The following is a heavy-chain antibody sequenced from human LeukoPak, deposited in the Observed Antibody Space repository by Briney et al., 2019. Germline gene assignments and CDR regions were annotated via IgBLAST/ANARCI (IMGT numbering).Heavy chain of an antibody. V-gene: IGHV4-59*08. J-gene: IGHJ5*02. CDR1: GGSIRIYY. CDR2: IYYSGST. D-gene: IGHD3-22*01. CDR3: ARLFEDRSGSVPWFDP. Sequence: SETLCLTSTVSGGSIRIYYWSSIRHPPGEGLEWSGYIYYSGSTNYNPSLKSRVTISVDTSKNQFSLKLSSLTAADTAVYYCARLFEDRSGSVPWFDPWGQGTLVTVSS.